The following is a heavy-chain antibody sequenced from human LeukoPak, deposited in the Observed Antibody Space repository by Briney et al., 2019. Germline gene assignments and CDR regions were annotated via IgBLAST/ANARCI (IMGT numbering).Heavy chain of an antibody. CDR2: MNPNSGNT. D-gene: IGHD3-10*01. CDR1: GYTFTSYD. V-gene: IGHV1-8*01. Sequence: ASVKVSCKASGYTFTSYDINWVRQATGQGLEWMGWMNPNSGNTGYAQKFQGRVTMTRNTSISTAYMELSSLRSEDTAVYYCAREFLWFGELSYYFDYWGQGTLVTVSS. CDR3: AREFLWFGELSYYFDY. J-gene: IGHJ4*02.